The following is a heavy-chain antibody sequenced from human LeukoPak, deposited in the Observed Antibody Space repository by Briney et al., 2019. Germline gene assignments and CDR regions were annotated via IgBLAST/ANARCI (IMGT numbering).Heavy chain of an antibody. CDR3: AKDPYVGGGYHFDS. D-gene: IGHD2-15*01. CDR2: ITGSGGDT. Sequence: GGSLRLSCAASGFTFSSYAMNWARQAPGKGLEWVSTITGSGGDTYYADSVKGRFTISRDNSKNTLYLQINSLRAEDTAIYYCAKDPYVGGGYHFDSWGQGSPVSVSS. V-gene: IGHV3-23*01. CDR1: GFTFSSYA. J-gene: IGHJ4*02.